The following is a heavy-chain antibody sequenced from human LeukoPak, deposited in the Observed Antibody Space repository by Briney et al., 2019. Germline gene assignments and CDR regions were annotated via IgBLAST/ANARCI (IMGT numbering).Heavy chain of an antibody. CDR1: GFTFSSYG. CDR2: IRYDGSNK. CDR3: AKDQGLLWFGELSAIDY. D-gene: IGHD3-10*01. Sequence: GGSLRLSCAAAGFTFSSYGMHWVRQAPGKGLGWVAFIRYDGSNKYYADSVKGRFTISRDNSKNTLYLQMNSLRAEDTAVYYCAKDQGLLWFGELSAIDYWGQGTLVTVSS. J-gene: IGHJ4*02. V-gene: IGHV3-30*02.